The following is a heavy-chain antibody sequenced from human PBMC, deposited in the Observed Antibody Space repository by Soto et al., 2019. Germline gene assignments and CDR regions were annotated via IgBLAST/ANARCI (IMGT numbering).Heavy chain of an antibody. Sequence: GGSLRLSCAASGFSFNSYEMNWVRQSPGEGLEFISYIDTRATTITYAESVKGRFAISRDNAKSSLFLQMNSLRAEDTAVYYCARGVGLSGKYYALDIWGQGTMVTVSS. D-gene: IGHD1-26*01. CDR3: ARGVGLSGKYYALDI. CDR2: IDTRATTI. V-gene: IGHV3-48*03. CDR1: GFSFNSYE. J-gene: IGHJ3*02.